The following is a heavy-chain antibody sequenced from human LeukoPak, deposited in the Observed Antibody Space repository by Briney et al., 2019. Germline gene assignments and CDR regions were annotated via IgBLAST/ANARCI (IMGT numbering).Heavy chain of an antibody. D-gene: IGHD3-10*01. V-gene: IGHV4-59*01. CDR1: GGSISSYY. J-gene: IGHJ5*02. CDR2: IYYSGST. CDR3: ARVGITMVRGVIPHPARFDP. Sequence: SETLSLTCTVSGGSISSYYWSWIRQPPGKGLEWIGYIYYSGSTNYNPSLKSRVTISVDTSKNQFSLKLSSVTAADTAVYYCARVGITMVRGVIPHPARFDPWGQGTLVTVSS.